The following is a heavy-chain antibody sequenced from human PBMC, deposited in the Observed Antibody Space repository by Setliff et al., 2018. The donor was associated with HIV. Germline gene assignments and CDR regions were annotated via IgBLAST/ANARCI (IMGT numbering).Heavy chain of an antibody. CDR1: GFTFSSYA. CDR3: ARAGVVEGYYYYYYMDV. V-gene: IGHV3-23*01. CDR2: ISGSGGST. D-gene: IGHD2-15*01. J-gene: IGHJ6*03. Sequence: LRLSCAASGFTFSSYAMSWVRQAPGKGLEWVSAISGSGGSTYYADSVRGRFTISRDDAEKSVYLQMNSLRAEDTAVYYCARAGVVEGYYYYYYMDVWGKGTTVTVSS.